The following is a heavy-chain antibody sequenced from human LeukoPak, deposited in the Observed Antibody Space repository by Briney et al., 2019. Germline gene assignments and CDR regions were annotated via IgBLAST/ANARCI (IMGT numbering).Heavy chain of an antibody. CDR2: ILYDGNNK. D-gene: IGHD3-22*01. V-gene: IGHV3-30*18. CDR1: GFTFSSYG. CDR3: AKVILGGYYDSSGYYEDY. Sequence: GGSLRLSCAASGFTFSSYGMHWVRQAPGKGLEWVAVILYDGNNKYYADSVKGRFTISRDNSKNTLYLQMNSLRAEDTAVYYCAKVILGGYYDSSGYYEDYWGQGTLVTVSS. J-gene: IGHJ4*02.